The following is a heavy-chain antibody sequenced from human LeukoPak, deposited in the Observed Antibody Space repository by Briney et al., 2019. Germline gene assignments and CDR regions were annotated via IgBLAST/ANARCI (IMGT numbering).Heavy chain of an antibody. Sequence: PGGSLRLSCAASGFTFSSYAMSWVRQAPGKGLEWVSVISGSGGSTYYADSVKGRFTISRDNTKNTLYLQMNSLRAEDTALYYCAKARDGYNWGLWDYWGQGALVTVSS. J-gene: IGHJ4*02. CDR1: GFTFSSYA. CDR3: AKARDGYNWGLWDY. CDR2: ISGSGGST. V-gene: IGHV3-23*01. D-gene: IGHD5-24*01.